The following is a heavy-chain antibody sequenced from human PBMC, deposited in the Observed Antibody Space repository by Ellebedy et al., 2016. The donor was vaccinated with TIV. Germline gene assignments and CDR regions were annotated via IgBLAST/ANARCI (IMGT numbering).Heavy chain of an antibody. CDR2: IYTSGST. CDR3: ARRGNGWMGLGDYGDYETPNWYFDL. J-gene: IGHJ2*01. Sequence: MPSETLSLTCTVSGDSISSYYWNWIRQPAGKGLEWIGRIYTSGSTNYNPSLKSRVAMSVDTSKNQISLKLSSVTAADTAVYYCARRGNGWMGLGDYGDYETPNWYFDLWGRGTLVTVSS. V-gene: IGHV4-4*07. CDR1: GDSISSYY. D-gene: IGHD4-17*01.